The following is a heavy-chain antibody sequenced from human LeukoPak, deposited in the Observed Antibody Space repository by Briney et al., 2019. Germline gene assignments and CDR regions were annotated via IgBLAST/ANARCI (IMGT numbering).Heavy chain of an antibody. D-gene: IGHD7-27*01. J-gene: IGHJ4*02. CDR2: ISTGGGNT. CDR1: GFTFSSYT. V-gene: IGHV3-23*01. CDR3: AKDGGLWVSAHWGDS. Sequence: GGSLRLSCTASGFTFSSYTMSWVRQAPGKGLKWVSTISTGGGNTYYADSVKGRFTVSRDDSKNTLYLQMNSLRAEDAAVYYCAKDGGLWVSAHWGDSWGRGTLVTVSS.